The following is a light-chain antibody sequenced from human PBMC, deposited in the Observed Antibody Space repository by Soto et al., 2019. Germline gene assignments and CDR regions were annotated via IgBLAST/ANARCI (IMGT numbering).Light chain of an antibody. CDR3: QHRNHRPS. CDR1: QSVATN. J-gene: IGKJ2*01. CDR2: ETS. V-gene: IGKV3-15*01. Sequence: IVMTQSPATLSLSLGERATLSCRASQSVATNLAWYQQKPGQAPRLLIYETSTRATGIPARFSGSGTGTEFTLTISSLQSEDFAVYYCQHRNHRPSFGQGTNLEIK.